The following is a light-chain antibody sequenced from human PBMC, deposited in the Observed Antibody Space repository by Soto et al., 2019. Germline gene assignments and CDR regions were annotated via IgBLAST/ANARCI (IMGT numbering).Light chain of an antibody. CDR2: AAS. CDR3: QQYDNLLFT. J-gene: IGKJ3*01. CDR1: QDIRNY. V-gene: IGKV1-33*01. Sequence: DIQMTQSPSSLSASVGDRVTITCQASQDIRNYLHWYQQKPVKAPKLLIFAASNLETGVPSRFSGSGSGTDFTFTINSLQPDDIATYYCQQYDNLLFTFGPGTKVDIK.